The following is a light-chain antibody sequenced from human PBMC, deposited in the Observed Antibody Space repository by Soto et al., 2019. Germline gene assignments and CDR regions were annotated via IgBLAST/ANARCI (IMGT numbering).Light chain of an antibody. CDR3: QQYNTYPLT. J-gene: IGKJ1*01. CDR1: QSISFS. Sequence: DIQMTQSPSTLSTSVGDRVTITCRASQSISFSLAWYQQKPGKAPKLLIYAASSLESGVPSRFSGSGSGTEFTLTISSLQPDDFATYYCQQYNTYPLTFGQGTKVEIK. CDR2: AAS. V-gene: IGKV1-5*01.